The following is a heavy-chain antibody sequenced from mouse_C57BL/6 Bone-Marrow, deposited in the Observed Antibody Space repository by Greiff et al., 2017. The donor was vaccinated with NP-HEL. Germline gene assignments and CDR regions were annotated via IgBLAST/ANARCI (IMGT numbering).Heavy chain of an antibody. Sequence: VQLKQSGPGLVKPSQSLSLTCSVTGYSITSGYYGNWNRQFPGSLLEWMGFISYDGSNNYNASIKNRITITRDTSKNQFFLKLYSVTTEATATYYCARVSNPYDSMDYGGRGNSVTVSS. D-gene: IGHD2-5*01. CDR1: GYSITSGYY. J-gene: IGHJ4*01. CDR2: ISYDGSN. CDR3: ARVSNPYDSMDY. V-gene: IGHV3-6*01.